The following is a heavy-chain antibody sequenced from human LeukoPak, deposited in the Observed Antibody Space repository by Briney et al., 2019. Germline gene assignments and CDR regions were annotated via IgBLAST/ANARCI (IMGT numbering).Heavy chain of an antibody. Sequence: PSETLSLTCTVSGGSISSYYWSWIRQPPGKGLEWIGYIYYSGSTNYNPSLKSRVTISVDTSKNQFSLKLSSVTAADTAVYYCASNGGGGGYSYGFYYYYMDVWSKGTTVTISS. CDR1: GGSISSYY. CDR3: ASNGGGGGYSYGFYYYYMDV. CDR2: IYYSGST. D-gene: IGHD5-18*01. V-gene: IGHV4-59*08. J-gene: IGHJ6*03.